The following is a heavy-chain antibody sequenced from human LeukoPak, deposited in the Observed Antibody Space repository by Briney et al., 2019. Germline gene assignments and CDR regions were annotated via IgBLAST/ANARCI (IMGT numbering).Heavy chain of an antibody. CDR3: ARGAGPWTLDY. J-gene: IGHJ4*02. CDR2: IYYSGST. Sequence: SETLSLTCTVSGGSISSSYYYWGWIRQPPGKGLEWIGSIYYSGSTYYNPSLKSRVTISVDTSKNQFSLKLRSVTAADTAVYYCARGAGPWTLDYWAREPWSPSPQ. D-gene: IGHD3/OR15-3a*01. V-gene: IGHV4-39*01. CDR1: GGSISSSYYY.